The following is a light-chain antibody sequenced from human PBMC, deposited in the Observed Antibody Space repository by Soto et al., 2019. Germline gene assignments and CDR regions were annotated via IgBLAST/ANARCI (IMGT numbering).Light chain of an antibody. V-gene: IGKV3-20*01. J-gene: IGKJ5*01. CDR2: GAS. CDR1: QSVSSN. Sequence: EIVMTQSPATLSVSPWERATLSCRASQSVSSNLAWYQQKPGQAPRLLIYGASSRATGIPDRFSGSGSGTDFTLTISRLEPEDFAVYYCQQYGSSPPTFGQGTRLEIK. CDR3: QQYGSSPPT.